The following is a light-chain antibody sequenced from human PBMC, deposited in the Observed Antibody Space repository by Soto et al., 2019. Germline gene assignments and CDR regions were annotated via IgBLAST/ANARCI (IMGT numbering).Light chain of an antibody. J-gene: IGLJ2*01. V-gene: IGLV2-14*01. CDR2: DVS. CDR1: SSDVGGYNY. CDR3: GSYTSSSTWV. Sequence: QSALTQPASVSGSPGQSITISCTGTSSDVGGYNYVSWYQQNPGKAPKLMIYDVSNRPSGVSNRFSGSKSGNTASLTISGFQAEDEADYYCGSYTSSSTWVFGGGTKLTVL.